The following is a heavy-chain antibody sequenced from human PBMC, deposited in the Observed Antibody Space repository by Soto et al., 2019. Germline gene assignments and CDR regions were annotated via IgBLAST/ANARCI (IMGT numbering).Heavy chain of an antibody. CDR1: GASISSGYYY. V-gene: IGHV4-31*02. CDR3: ASIYGSSGYSYGNNWFDP. CDR2: IYYSGGT. D-gene: IGHD3-22*01. J-gene: IGHJ5*02. Sequence: SETLSLTCTVSGASISSGYYYWSWTRQHPGKGMEWIGYIYYSGGTYYNPSLKSRVTISVDTSKNQFSLELSSVTAADTAVYYCASIYGSSGYSYGNNWFDPWGQGTLVTVSS.